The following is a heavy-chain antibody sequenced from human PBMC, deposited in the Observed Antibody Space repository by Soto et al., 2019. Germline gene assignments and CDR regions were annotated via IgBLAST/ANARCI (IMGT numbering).Heavy chain of an antibody. CDR3: VKDGSSNMVHGTQNFDS. CDR1: GFIFNNYA. CDR2: IDGSGGNT. D-gene: IGHD3-10*01. J-gene: IGHJ4*02. Sequence: PGGSLRLSCAASGFIFNNYAMSWVRQTPAKGLEWVAAIDGSGGNTYYADSVKGRFTISRDSPRDSPWNTLFLRMNSLRAEDTAVYYCVKDGSSNMVHGTQNFDSWGQGTLVTVSS. V-gene: IGHV3-23*01.